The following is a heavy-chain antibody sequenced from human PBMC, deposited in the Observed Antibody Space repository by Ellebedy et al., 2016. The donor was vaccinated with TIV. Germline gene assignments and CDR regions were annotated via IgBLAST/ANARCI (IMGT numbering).Heavy chain of an antibody. J-gene: IGHJ4*02. CDR1: GFTFSSHD. V-gene: IGHV3-13*01. CDR3: ARATSGFDY. D-gene: IGHD5-24*01. Sequence: GESLKISCAASGFTFSSHDMHWVRQLTGKGLEWVSGITSAGDTYYLGSVKGRFIISRDSAKNSLYLQMNSLRAEDTAVYYCARATSGFDYWGQGALATVSS. CDR2: ITSAGDT.